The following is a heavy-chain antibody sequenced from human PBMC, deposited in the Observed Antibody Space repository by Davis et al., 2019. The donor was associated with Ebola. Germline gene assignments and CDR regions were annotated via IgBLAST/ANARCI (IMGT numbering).Heavy chain of an antibody. D-gene: IGHD3-3*01. V-gene: IGHV3-21*01. CDR3: AREPRGVVIIRAYFDY. CDR1: GFTFSSYS. J-gene: IGHJ4*02. Sequence: GESLKISCAASGFTFSSYSMNWVRQAPGKGLEWVSSISSSSSYIYYADSVKGRFTISRDNAKNSLYLQMNSLRAEDTAVYYCAREPRGVVIIRAYFDYWGQGTLVTVSS. CDR2: ISSSSSYI.